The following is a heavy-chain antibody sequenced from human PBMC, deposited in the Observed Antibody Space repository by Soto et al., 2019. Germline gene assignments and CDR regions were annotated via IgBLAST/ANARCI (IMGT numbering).Heavy chain of an antibody. CDR3: ARDYTVAGSHDASDI. V-gene: IGHV1-18*01. D-gene: IGHD6-19*01. J-gene: IGHJ3*02. Sequence: ASVKVSCKASGYTFTSYGISWVRQAPGQGLEWMGWISAYNGNTNYAQEPQGRVTMTTDTSTSTAYMELRSLRSDDTAVYYCARDYTVAGSHDASDIWGQGTMVTVSS. CDR1: GYTFTSYG. CDR2: ISAYNGNT.